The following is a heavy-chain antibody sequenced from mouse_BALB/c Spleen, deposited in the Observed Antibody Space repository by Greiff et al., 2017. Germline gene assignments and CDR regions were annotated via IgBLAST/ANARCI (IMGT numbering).Heavy chain of an antibody. CDR3: ARGAPVYFDY. V-gene: IGHV1-31*01. CDR2: ISCYNGAT. Sequence: VQLQQSGPELVKTGASVKISCKASGYSFTGYYMHWVKQSHGKSLEWIGYISCYNGATSYNQKFKDKATLTADKSSSTAYMQLSSLTSEDSAVYYCARGAPVYFDYWGQGTTLTVSS. D-gene: IGHD3-1*01. CDR1: GYSFTGYY. J-gene: IGHJ2*01.